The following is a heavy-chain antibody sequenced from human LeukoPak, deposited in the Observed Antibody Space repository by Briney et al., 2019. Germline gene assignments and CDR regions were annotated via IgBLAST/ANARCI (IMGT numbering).Heavy chain of an antibody. CDR1: GYTFTSYG. CDR2: ISAYNGNT. J-gene: IGHJ4*02. V-gene: IGHV1-18*04. D-gene: IGHD3-9*01. Sequence: ASVKVSCKASGYTFTSYGISWVRQAPGQGLEWMGWISAYNGNTNYAQKLQGRVTTTTDTSTSTAYMELRSLRSDDTAVYYCARRTYYDILTGYPDYWGQGTLVTVSS. CDR3: ARRTYYDILTGYPDY.